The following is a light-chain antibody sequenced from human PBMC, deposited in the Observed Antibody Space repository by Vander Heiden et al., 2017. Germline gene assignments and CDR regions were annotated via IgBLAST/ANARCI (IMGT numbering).Light chain of an antibody. CDR3: QQYDNLPLT. J-gene: IGKJ4*01. V-gene: IGKV1-33*01. CDR2: DAS. CDR1: QDIRNY. Sequence: DIQMTQSSSSLSAFVGDRVTITCQASQDIRNYLNWYQQKPGKAPKLLIYDASNLETGVPSRFSGSGSGTHFTFTISRLQPEDIATYYCQQYDNLPLTFGGGTKVEIK.